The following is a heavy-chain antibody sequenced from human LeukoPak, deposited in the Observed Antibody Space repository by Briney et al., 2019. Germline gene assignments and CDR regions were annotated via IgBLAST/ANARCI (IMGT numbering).Heavy chain of an antibody. V-gene: IGHV3-23*01. Sequence: GGSLRLSCAASGFTLSSFWMSWVRQAPGKGLEWVSAISGSGGSTYYADSVKGRFTISRDKSKNTLYLQMNSPRAEDTAVYYCARVHEWLRLVFDCWGQGTLVTVS. J-gene: IGHJ4*02. CDR3: ARVHEWLRLVFDC. CDR2: ISGSGGST. D-gene: IGHD5-12*01. CDR1: GFTLSSFW.